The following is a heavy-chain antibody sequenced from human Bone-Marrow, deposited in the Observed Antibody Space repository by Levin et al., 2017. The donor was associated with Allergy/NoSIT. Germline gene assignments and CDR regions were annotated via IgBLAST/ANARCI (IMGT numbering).Heavy chain of an antibody. CDR1: GYTFSSHD. D-gene: IGHD2/OR15-2a*01. J-gene: IGHJ6*02. Sequence: GESLKISCKASGYTFSSHDIHWVRQATGQGLEWMGWMNPNSANTGYAQKFQGRVTMTRNTSINTAYMELSSLRSEDTAVYYCARGRIFYYYNAMDVWGQGTTVTVSS. V-gene: IGHV1-8*01. CDR3: ARGRIFYYYNAMDV. CDR2: MNPNSANT.